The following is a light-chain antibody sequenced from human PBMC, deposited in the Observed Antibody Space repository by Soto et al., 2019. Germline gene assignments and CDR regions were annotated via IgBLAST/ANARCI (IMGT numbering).Light chain of an antibody. V-gene: IGLV1-40*01. CDR2: GNT. CDR1: SSNIGAGFD. CDR3: QSFDSSLRDWV. Sequence: QSVLTQPPSVSGAPGQRVTISCAGSSSNIGAGFDVHWYLQLPGAAPKVLIYGNTNRPSGVPDRFSGSKSGTSASLAITGLRAEDEADYLCQSFDSSLRDWVFGGGTKLTVL. J-gene: IGLJ3*02.